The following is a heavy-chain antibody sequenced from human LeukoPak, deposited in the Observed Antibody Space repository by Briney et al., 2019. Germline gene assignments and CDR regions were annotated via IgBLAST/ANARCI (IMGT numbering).Heavy chain of an antibody. J-gene: IGHJ4*02. CDR3: ARGNYYGSGSYQPPFDY. CDR1: GFTFSSYA. CDR2: ISYDGSNK. D-gene: IGHD3-10*01. V-gene: IGHV3-30*04. Sequence: GRSLRLSCAASGFTFSSYAMHWVRQAPGKGLEWVAVISYDGSNKYYADSVKGRFTISRDNPKNTLYLQMNSLRAEDTAVYYCARGNYYGSGSYQPPFDYWGQGTLVTVSS.